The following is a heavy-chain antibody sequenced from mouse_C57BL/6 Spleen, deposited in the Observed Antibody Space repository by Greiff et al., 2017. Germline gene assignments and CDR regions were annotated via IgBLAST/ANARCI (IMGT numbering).Heavy chain of an antibody. CDR2: INYDGSST. V-gene: IGHV5-16*01. J-gene: IGHJ4*01. D-gene: IGHD5-1*01. CDR3: ARDGGSNYAMDY. Sequence: EVQVVESEGGLVQPGSSMKLSCTASGFTFSDYYMAWVRQVPEKGLEWVANINYDGSSTYYLDSLKSRFIISRDNAKNILYLQMSSLKSEDTATYYCARDGGSNYAMDYWGQGTSVTVSS. CDR1: GFTFSDYY.